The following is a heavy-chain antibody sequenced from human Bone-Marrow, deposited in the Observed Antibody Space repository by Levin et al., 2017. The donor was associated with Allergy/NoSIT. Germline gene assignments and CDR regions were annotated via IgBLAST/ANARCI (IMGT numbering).Heavy chain of an antibody. J-gene: IGHJ4*02. Sequence: SETLSLTCAVSGYSITEYYWGWIRQPPGKGLEWIGTTYYNPSLKSRVTISVDTSKNQFSLKLTSMTAADTAVYYCAREGTPQSWDYWGQGTLVSVSS. CDR3: AREGTPQSWDY. D-gene: IGHD3-10*01. CDR2: T. CDR1: GYSITEYY. V-gene: IGHV4-38-2*02.